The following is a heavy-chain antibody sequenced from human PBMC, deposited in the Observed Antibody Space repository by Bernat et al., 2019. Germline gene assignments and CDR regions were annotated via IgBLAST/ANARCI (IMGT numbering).Heavy chain of an antibody. V-gene: IGHV3-11*05. CDR3: ARDIVGAVFGSDY. CDR2: ISSSSSYT. CDR1: GFTFSDYY. J-gene: IGHJ4*02. Sequence: QVQLVESGGGLVKPGGSLRLSCAASGFTFSDYYMSWIRQAPGKGLEWVSYISSSSSYTNYADSVKGLFTISRDNAKNSLYMQMNSLRAEDTAVYYCARDIVGAVFGSDYWGQGTLVTVSS. D-gene: IGHD1-26*01.